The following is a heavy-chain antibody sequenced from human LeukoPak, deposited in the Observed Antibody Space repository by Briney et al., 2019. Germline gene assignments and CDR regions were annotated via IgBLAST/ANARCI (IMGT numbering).Heavy chain of an antibody. Sequence: GRSLRLSCAASGFTFSSYGMDWVRQAPGKGLEWVAVIWSDGSSKYYADSVKGRFTISRDNSKNTVCLQMNSQRAEDTAVYYCARRGSGTSHFDYWGQGILVTVFS. CDR2: IWSDGSSK. CDR1: GFTFSSYG. CDR3: ARRGSGTSHFDY. J-gene: IGHJ4*02. D-gene: IGHD3-10*01. V-gene: IGHV3-33*01.